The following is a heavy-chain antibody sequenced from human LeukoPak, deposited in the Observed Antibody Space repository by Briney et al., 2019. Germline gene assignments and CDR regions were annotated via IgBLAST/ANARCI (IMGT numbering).Heavy chain of an antibody. CDR2: IYYSGST. D-gene: IGHD3-22*01. CDR3: ARAAYYYDSSGPDY. CDR1: GGSISSSSYY. Sequence: SETLSLTCTVSGGSISSSSYYWGWIRQPPGKGLEWIGSIYYSGSTYYNSSLKSRVTISVDTSKNQFSLKLSSVTAADTAVYYCARAAYYYDSSGPDYWGQGTLVTVSS. J-gene: IGHJ4*02. V-gene: IGHV4-39*01.